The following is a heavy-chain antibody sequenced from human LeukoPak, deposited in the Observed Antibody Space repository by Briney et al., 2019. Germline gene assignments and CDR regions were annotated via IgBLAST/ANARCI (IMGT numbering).Heavy chain of an antibody. J-gene: IGHJ5*02. CDR2: INPNSGGT. CDR3: ARGYCSSTSCYDWFDH. Sequence: GASVKVSCKASGYTFTCYYMHWVRQAPGQGLEGMGWINPNSGGTNYAQKFQGRVTMTRDTSISTAYMELSRLRSDDTAVYYCARGYCSSTSCYDWFDHWGQGTLVTVSS. D-gene: IGHD2-2*01. CDR1: GYTFTCYY. V-gene: IGHV1-2*02.